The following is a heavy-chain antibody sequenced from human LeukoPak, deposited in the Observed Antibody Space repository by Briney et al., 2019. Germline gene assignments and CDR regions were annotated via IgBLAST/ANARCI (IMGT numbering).Heavy chain of an antibody. V-gene: IGHV3-7*01. CDR2: IKTDGSEK. CDR1: RLTFSNYW. J-gene: IGHJ4*02. CDR3: ARDWDGSGWSFDY. Sequence: GGSLRLSCAASRLTFSNYWMSWVSQAPGKGLEGVTNIKTDGSEKSYVDSVKGRFTISRDNAKNSLFLQMNSLRAEDTAIYFCARDWDGSGWSFDYWGQGTLVTVSS. D-gene: IGHD6-19*01.